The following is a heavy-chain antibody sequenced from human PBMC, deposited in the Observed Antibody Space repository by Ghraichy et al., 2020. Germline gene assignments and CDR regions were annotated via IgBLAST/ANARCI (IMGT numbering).Heavy chain of an antibody. CDR2: ISWNSGSI. J-gene: IGHJ4*02. CDR3: AKDGVDYGDYFDY. Sequence: GGSLRLSCAASGFTFDDYAMHWVRHAPGKGLEWVSGISWNSGSIGYADSVKGRFTISRDNAKNSLYLQMNSLRAEDTALYYCAKDGVDYGDYFDYWGQGTMVTVSS. CDR1: GFTFDDYA. V-gene: IGHV3-9*01. D-gene: IGHD4-17*01.